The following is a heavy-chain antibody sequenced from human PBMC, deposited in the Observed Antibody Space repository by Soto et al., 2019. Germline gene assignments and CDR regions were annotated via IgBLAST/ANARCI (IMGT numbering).Heavy chain of an antibody. CDR3: AKVPSANYHYYYYMDV. Sequence: EVQLLESGGGLAQPGKSLRLSCAASGFTFASYAMSWVRQAPGEGLEWVSAISGSGGSIYYADSVRGRFTISRDNSKKMLYLQMSSLRADDTAVYYCAKVPSANYHYYYYMDVWGKGTTVTVSS. CDR1: GFTFASYA. V-gene: IGHV3-23*01. J-gene: IGHJ6*03. CDR2: ISGSGGSI.